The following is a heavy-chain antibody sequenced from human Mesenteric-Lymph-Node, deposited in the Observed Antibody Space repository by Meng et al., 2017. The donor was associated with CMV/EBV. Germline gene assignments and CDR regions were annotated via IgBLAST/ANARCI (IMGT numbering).Heavy chain of an antibody. J-gene: IGHJ4*02. D-gene: IGHD3-10*01. CDR1: GGSISSSNW. V-gene: IGHV4-4*02. CDR3: ARLLSSGSDYFDY. CDR2: IYHSGST. Sequence: AVAGGSISSSNWWSWVRQPPGKGLEWIGEIYHSGSTDYNPSLKSRVTISVDKSKNQFSLKLSSVTAADTAVYYCARLLSSGSDYFDYWGQGTLVTVSS.